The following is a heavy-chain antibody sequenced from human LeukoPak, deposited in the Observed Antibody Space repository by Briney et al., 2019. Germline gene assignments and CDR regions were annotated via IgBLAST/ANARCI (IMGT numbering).Heavy chain of an antibody. J-gene: IGHJ5*02. CDR2: IFPGDSDT. D-gene: IGHD6-13*01. Sequence: GESLKISCEGSGYSFTSYWIGWVRQMPGKGLEWMGIIFPGDSDTRYSPSFQGQVTISADKSINTAYLQWTSLKASDTAMYYCARLEGIPWFIDLWGQGTLVTVSS. CDR3: ARLEGIPWFIDL. CDR1: GYSFTSYW. V-gene: IGHV5-51*01.